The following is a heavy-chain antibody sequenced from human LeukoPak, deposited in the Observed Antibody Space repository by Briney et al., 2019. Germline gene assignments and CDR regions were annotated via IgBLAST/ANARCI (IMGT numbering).Heavy chain of an antibody. J-gene: IGHJ5*02. CDR1: GYIFTGYS. CDR2: INPNRYHT. Sequence: SVKVSCKASGYIFTGYSIHWVRHAPGQVLEWIGWINPNRYHTTYAQKIQGRVTMTRDTSISAAYIELTRLRSDDTAVYYCARELDPWSQGTLVTVSA. V-gene: IGHV1-2*02. CDR3: ARELDP.